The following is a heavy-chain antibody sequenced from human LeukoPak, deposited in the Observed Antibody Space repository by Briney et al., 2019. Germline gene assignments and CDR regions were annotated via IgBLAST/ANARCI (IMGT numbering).Heavy chain of an antibody. V-gene: IGHV3-30*04. Sequence: GRSLRLSCVASGFTFSTYTLHWVRQAPGKGLEWVAVMSYDGSSKYYADSVKGRFTIDRDNSTNTLYLQMNSLRAEDTAVYYCARGKCELLRPYFDYWGQGTLVTVSS. CDR2: MSYDGSSK. D-gene: IGHD1-26*01. J-gene: IGHJ4*02. CDR3: ARGKCELLRPYFDY. CDR1: GFTFSTYT.